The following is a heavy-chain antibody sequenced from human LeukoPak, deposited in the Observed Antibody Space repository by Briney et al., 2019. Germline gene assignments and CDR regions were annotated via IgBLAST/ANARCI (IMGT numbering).Heavy chain of an antibody. CDR2: ISSSGNTI. V-gene: IGHV3-48*03. D-gene: IGHD3-22*01. J-gene: IGHJ3*02. CDR1: GSTFSSYE. CDR3: ARESVIANDAFDI. Sequence: PGGSLRLSCAASGSTFSSYEMIWVRQAPGKGLEWVSYISSSGNTIYYAESVMGRFTISRDNAKDSVYLQMNSLRAEDTAIYFCARESVIANDAFDIWGQGTMVTVSS.